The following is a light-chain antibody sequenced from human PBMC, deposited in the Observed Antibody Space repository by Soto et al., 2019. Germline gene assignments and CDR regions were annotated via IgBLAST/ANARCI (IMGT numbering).Light chain of an antibody. J-gene: IGKJ1*01. V-gene: IGKV3-11*01. CDR1: LSVRRF. CDR2: DAS. Sequence: EIVLTQSPATLSLSPWERATLSCMASLSVRRFLASYQQKPGQAPRLLIYDASNRATGIPARLSGSGSGTDFSLTISSLEPEDFAVYYCQQRSDWPRTFGQGTKVDIK. CDR3: QQRSDWPRT.